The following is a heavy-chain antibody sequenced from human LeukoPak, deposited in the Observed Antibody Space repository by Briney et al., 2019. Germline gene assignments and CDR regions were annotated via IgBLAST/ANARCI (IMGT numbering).Heavy chain of an antibody. J-gene: IGHJ4*02. D-gene: IGHD3-22*01. CDR1: GYTFTSYD. Sequence: ASVKVSCKASGYTFTSYDMHWVRQAPGQALEWMGIINPSGGSTRYAEKFQGRVTMTRDTSTSTVYMELSSLRSEDTAIYYCARTNYHESSGFYDYWGQGTLVTVSS. CDR2: INPSGGST. V-gene: IGHV1-46*01. CDR3: ARTNYHESSGFYDY.